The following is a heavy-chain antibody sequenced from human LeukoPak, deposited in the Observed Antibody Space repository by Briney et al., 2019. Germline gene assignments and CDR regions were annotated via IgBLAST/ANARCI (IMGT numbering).Heavy chain of an antibody. Sequence: GGSLRLSCAASGFTFSSYGMHWVRQAPGKGLEWVAIIWYDGSNRYYADSVKGRFTISRDNSENTLYLQMNSLRAEDTAVYYCAKEAYCSGGSCYPGGLDYSGQGTLVTVSS. V-gene: IGHV3-33*06. CDR1: GFTFSSYG. CDR3: AKEAYCSGGSCYPGGLDY. CDR2: IWYDGSNR. D-gene: IGHD2-15*01. J-gene: IGHJ4*02.